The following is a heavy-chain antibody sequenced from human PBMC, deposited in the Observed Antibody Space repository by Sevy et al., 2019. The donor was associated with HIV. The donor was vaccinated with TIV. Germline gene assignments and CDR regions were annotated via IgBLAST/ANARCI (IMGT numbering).Heavy chain of an antibody. Sequence: ASVKVSCKVSGNTLTQLSMHWVRQVPGKGLEWMGSFDPEDDERIYAQKFQGRVTMTEDTSTDTAYMELSSLKSEDTAVYYCATTKDYYVNSGDPFDYWGQGTLVTVSS. CDR2: FDPEDDER. D-gene: IGHD3-22*01. CDR1: GNTLTQLS. CDR3: ATTKDYYVNSGDPFDY. J-gene: IGHJ4*02. V-gene: IGHV1-24*01.